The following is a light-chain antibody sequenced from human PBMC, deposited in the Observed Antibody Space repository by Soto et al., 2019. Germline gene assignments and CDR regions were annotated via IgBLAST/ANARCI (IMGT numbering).Light chain of an antibody. CDR1: SSNIGSNY. J-gene: IGLJ2*01. CDR2: DNS. Sequence: QSVLTQPPSVSAAPGQKVILSCSGSSSNIGSNYVSWYRQLPGTAPKLLIYDNSNRPSGIPDRISGSKSGTSATLGITGLQTGDEADYFCATWDSSLSAVVFGGGTQLTVL. V-gene: IGLV1-51*01. CDR3: ATWDSSLSAVV.